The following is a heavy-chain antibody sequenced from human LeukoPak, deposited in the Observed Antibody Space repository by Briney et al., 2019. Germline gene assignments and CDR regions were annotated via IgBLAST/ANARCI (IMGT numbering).Heavy chain of an antibody. J-gene: IGHJ4*02. CDR2: IYYSGST. D-gene: IGHD3-10*01. CDR3: ARHGGYGSGSYIFDY. CDR1: GGSISSSSYC. Sequence: SETLSLTCAVSGGSISSSSYCWGWIRQPPGKGLEWIGSIYYSGSTYYNPSLKSRVTISVDTSKNQFSLKLSSVTAADTAVYYCARHGGYGSGSYIFDYWGQGTLVTVSS. V-gene: IGHV4-39*01.